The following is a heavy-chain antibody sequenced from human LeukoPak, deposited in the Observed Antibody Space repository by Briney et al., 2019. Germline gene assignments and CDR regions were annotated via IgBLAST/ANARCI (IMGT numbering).Heavy chain of an antibody. V-gene: IGHV1-69*13. D-gene: IGHD2-2*01. CDR2: IIPIFGTA. CDR1: GGTFSSYA. J-gene: IGHJ5*02. CDR3: ARQIVVVPAAMSLNWFDP. Sequence: SVKVSCKASGGTFSSYAISWVRQAPGQGLEWMGGIIPIFGTANYAQKFQGRVTITADESTSTAYMELSSLRSEDTAVYYRARQIVVVPAAMSLNWFDPWGQGTLVTVSS.